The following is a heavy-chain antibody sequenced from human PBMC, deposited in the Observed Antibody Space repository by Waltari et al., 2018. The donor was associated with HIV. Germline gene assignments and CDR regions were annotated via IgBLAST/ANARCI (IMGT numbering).Heavy chain of an antibody. CDR3: ARASHYIEFSTFDGDYYFDV. D-gene: IGHD2-15*01. Sequence: VQLVESGGGSIKTGGSLRLSCTASGFSVSNHWMDWVRQGPGKGLVWGAGLKSDGSSRNYADAVKGRFVISRDNARNTVYLQLNSLRVEDTAMYFCARASHYIEFSTFDGDYYFDVWGRGTRVAVSS. J-gene: IGHJ4*02. CDR2: LKSDGSSR. V-gene: IGHV3-74*01. CDR1: GFSVSNHW.